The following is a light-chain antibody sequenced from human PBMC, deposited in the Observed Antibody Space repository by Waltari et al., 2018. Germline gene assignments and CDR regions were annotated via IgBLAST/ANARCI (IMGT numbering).Light chain of an antibody. CDR1: SSDVGGYHY. CDR2: EVT. J-gene: IGLJ2*01. CDR3: SSYTSSSTLA. Sequence: QSALTQPASVSGSPGQSITISCSGTSSDVGGYHYVSWYQQHPGKAPKLMIYEVTNRPSGVSNRFAGSKSGNRASLTISGLQAEDEADYYCSSYTSSSTLAFGGGTKLTVL. V-gene: IGLV2-14*01.